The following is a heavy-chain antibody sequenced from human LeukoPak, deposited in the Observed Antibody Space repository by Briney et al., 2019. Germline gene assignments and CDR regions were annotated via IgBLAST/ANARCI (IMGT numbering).Heavy chain of an antibody. V-gene: IGHV1-69*05. Sequence: SVKVSCKASGGTFSSYAISWVRQAPGQGLEWMGGIIPIFGTANYAQKFQGRVTITTDESTSTAYMELSSLRSEDTAVYYCARGGASRSTYYYGSGSYNPNYYVDVWGKGTTVTVSS. D-gene: IGHD3-10*01. J-gene: IGHJ6*03. CDR2: IIPIFGTA. CDR3: ARGGASRSTYYYGSGSYNPNYYVDV. CDR1: GGTFSSYA.